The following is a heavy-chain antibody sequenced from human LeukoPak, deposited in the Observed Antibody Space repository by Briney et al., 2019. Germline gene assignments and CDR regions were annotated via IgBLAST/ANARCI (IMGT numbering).Heavy chain of an antibody. J-gene: IGHJ4*02. D-gene: IGHD3-10*01. V-gene: IGHV1-2*02. Sequence: ASVKVSCKASGYTFTDHYIHWVRQAPGQGLEWMVWMHPSSGDTNYAQKFQGRVTMTRDTSISTVYMEVSRLRSDDTAVYYCARDGKGMVHFDYWGQGTPVTVSS. CDR1: GYTFTDHY. CDR2: MHPSSGDT. CDR3: ARDGKGMVHFDY.